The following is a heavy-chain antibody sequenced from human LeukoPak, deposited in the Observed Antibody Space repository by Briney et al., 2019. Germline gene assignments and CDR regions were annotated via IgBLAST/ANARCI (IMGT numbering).Heavy chain of an antibody. Sequence: SETLSLTCSVSGGSISSGPYFWSWIRQSPGQGLEWIGYIWPSGSTNYNPSLSGRVAISLDKSRNHFTLMVTAVTAADTAFYFCARKGAEHLSTYFDHWGRGILVTVSS. CDR3: ARKGAEHLSTYFDH. D-gene: IGHD2-21*01. CDR1: GGSISSGPYF. V-gene: IGHV4-30-2*06. CDR2: IWPSGST. J-gene: IGHJ4*02.